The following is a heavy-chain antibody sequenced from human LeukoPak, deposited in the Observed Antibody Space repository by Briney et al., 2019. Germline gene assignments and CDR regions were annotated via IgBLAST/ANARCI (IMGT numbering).Heavy chain of an antibody. D-gene: IGHD2-2*02. Sequence: GRSLRLSCAASGFTLSSYAMHWVRQAPGKGLEWVAVIWYDGSNKYYADSVKGRFTISRDNSKNTLYLQMNSLRAEDTAVYYCARDLEQVILGYCSSTSCYTVPDYWGQGTLVTVSS. CDR2: IWYDGSNK. V-gene: IGHV3-33*08. CDR1: GFTLSSYA. CDR3: ARDLEQVILGYCSSTSCYTVPDY. J-gene: IGHJ4*02.